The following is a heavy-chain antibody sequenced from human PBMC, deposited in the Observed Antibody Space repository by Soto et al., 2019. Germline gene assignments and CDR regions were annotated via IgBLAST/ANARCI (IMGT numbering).Heavy chain of an antibody. Sequence: QVQLVQSGAEVKKPGSSVKVSCKASGGTFSSYAISWVRQAPGQGLEWMGGIIPIFGTANYAQEFQGRVTITADKSTSTAYMELSSLRSEDTAVYYCAREGTEVVVAAPFDPWGQGTLVTVSS. CDR3: AREGTEVVVAAPFDP. D-gene: IGHD2-15*01. V-gene: IGHV1-69*06. CDR2: IIPIFGTA. J-gene: IGHJ5*02. CDR1: GGTFSSYA.